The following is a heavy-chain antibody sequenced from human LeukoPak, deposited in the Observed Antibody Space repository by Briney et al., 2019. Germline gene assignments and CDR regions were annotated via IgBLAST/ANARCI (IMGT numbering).Heavy chain of an antibody. CDR1: GFTSSSYA. CDR2: ISETGHTT. CDR3: AKGVRRYPEPSSWSCFDY. Sequence: GGSLRLSCAASGFTSSSYAMSWVRQAPGKGLEWVSGISETGHTTYYADSVKGRFTVSRDNSDNTLYLKMTSLRAEDTAVYYCAKGVRRYPEPSSWSCFDYWGQGTLVTVSS. J-gene: IGHJ4*02. D-gene: IGHD6-13*01. V-gene: IGHV3-23*01.